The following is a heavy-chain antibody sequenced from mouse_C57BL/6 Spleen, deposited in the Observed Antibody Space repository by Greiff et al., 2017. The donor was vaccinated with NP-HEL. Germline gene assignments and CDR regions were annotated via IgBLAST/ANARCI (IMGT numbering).Heavy chain of an antibody. CDR1: GYTFNGDW. CDR3: ASCQCDGCFDV. D-gene: IGHD2-13*01. Sequence: VHVQQPGAELVRPGASVKLSCTASGYTFNGDWMHWVKQRPGRGLEWIGRIDPESGGTKYNSKFQGKATLTADKSSNTAYMQLSSLTSEDSAVYYCASCQCDGCFDVWGKGTPVTVSA. V-gene: IGHV1-62-3*01. CDR2: IDPESGGT. J-gene: IGHJ1*03.